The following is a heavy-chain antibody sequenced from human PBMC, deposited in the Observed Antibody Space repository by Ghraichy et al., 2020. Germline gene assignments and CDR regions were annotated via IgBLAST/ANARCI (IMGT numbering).Heavy chain of an antibody. CDR3: WRDGGWDYDY. J-gene: IGHJ4*02. CDR1: GFSFDSYW. CDR2: IKQDGSEK. D-gene: IGHD1-26*01. V-gene: IGHV3-7*01. Sequence: GGSLRLSCAASGFSFDSYWMTWVRQAPGKGLEWVASIKQDGSEKYFVDSVRGRFSISRDDANNSLSLQMYSLRVEDTATYYCWRDGGWDYDYWGQGTLVTVSS.